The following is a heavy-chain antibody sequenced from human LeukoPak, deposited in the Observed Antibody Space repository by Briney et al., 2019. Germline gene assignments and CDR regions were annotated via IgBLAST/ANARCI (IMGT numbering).Heavy chain of an antibody. Sequence: PGGSLRLSCAASGFTFSSYAMSWVRQAPGNGLEWVSAISGSGGSTYYPDSVKGRFTISRDKSKNTLYLQMNSLRAEDTAVYYGAKSRGYYDYVWGSYRYSSFYYFDYWGQGTLVTVSS. CDR1: GFTFSSYA. CDR3: AKSRGYYDYVWGSYRYSSFYYFDY. D-gene: IGHD3-16*02. J-gene: IGHJ4*02. V-gene: IGHV3-23*01. CDR2: ISGSGGST.